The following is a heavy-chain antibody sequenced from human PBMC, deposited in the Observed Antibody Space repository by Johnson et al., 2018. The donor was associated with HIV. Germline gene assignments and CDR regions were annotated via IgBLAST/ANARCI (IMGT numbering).Heavy chain of an antibody. CDR3: ARDREASASGDACDL. J-gene: IGHJ3*01. V-gene: IGHV3-7*01. D-gene: IGHD1-26*01. CDR2: IKQDGSEK. CDR1: GFTFTGYW. Sequence: MLLVESGGGLVQPGGSLRLSCAASGFTFTGYWMSWVRQAPGKGLEWVAKIKQDGSEKYYVDSVKGRFTLSRDNAKNSLYLQMNNLGAKDTAVYYCARDREASASGDACDLWGQGIKVTVSS.